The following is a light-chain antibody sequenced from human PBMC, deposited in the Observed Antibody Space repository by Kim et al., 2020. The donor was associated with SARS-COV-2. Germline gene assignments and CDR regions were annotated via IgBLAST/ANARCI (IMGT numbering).Light chain of an antibody. V-gene: IGKV1-39*01. Sequence: ASVGDRVTITCRASQSISSYLNWYQQKPGKAPKLLIYAASSLKSGVPSRFSGSGSGTDFTLTISSLQPEDFATYYCQQSYSTPITFGQGTRLEIK. CDR3: QQSYSTPIT. CDR2: AAS. J-gene: IGKJ5*01. CDR1: QSISSY.